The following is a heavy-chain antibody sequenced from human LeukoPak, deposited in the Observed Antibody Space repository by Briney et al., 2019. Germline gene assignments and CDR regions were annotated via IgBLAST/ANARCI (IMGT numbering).Heavy chain of an antibody. D-gene: IGHD2-2*01. J-gene: IGHJ4*02. Sequence: ASVKVSCKASGYTFTGYYMHWVRQAPGQGLEWMGWINPNGGGTNYAQKFQGRVTMTRDASISTAYMELSRLRSDDTAVYYCARVYCSSTSCSYYFDYWGQGTLVTVSS. V-gene: IGHV1-2*02. CDR3: ARVYCSSTSCSYYFDY. CDR1: GYTFTGYY. CDR2: INPNGGGT.